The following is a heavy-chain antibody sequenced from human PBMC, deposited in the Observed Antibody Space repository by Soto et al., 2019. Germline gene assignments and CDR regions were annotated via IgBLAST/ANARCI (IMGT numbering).Heavy chain of an antibody. J-gene: IGHJ6*02. CDR3: ARQSNWFGRGNRYYYAMDV. CDR1: GFTFSSYR. D-gene: IGHD3-10*01. CDR2: IKQDGSEI. Sequence: PGGSLRLSCAASGFTFSSYRMSWVRQAPGEGLEWVASIKQDGSEIYYVDSVKGRFTVSRDNAKNSLYLQLSSLRAEDTAVYYCARQSNWFGRGNRYYYAMDVWGQGTTVTVSS. V-gene: IGHV3-7*01.